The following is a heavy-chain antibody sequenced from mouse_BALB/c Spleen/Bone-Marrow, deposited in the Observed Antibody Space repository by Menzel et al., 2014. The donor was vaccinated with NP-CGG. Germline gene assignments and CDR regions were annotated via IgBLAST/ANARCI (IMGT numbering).Heavy chain of an antibody. CDR3: ARHHRYAYYFDY. CDR2: IHPNSGNT. Sequence: QVQLQQSGSVLVRPGASVKLSCKASGYTFTNSWMHWAKQRPGQGLEWIGEIHPNSGNTNYNEKFEGKATLTVDTSSTTAHVDLSSLTSEDSAVYYCARHHRYAYYFDYWGQGTALTVSS. V-gene: IGHV1S130*01. CDR1: GYTFTNSW. D-gene: IGHD2-14*01. J-gene: IGHJ2*01.